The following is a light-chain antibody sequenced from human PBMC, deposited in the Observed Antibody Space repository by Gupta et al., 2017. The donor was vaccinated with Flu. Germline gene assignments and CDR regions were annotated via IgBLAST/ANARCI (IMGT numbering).Light chain of an antibody. V-gene: IGLV6-57*03. CDR2: EEK. Sequence: TSSCTRSSGSIASNYVQWYQQRTGSAPTTVILEEKHRPSGGPDPVSGSFDSASTSASLNITGLKTEEGADYYWQYYDTSNNEVVFGGGTKLTVL. CDR1: SGSIASNY. CDR3: QYYDTSNNEVV. J-gene: IGLJ3*02.